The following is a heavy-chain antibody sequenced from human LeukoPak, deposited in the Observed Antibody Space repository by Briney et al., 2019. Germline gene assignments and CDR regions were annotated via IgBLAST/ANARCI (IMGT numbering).Heavy chain of an antibody. CDR2: MNPKSGGT. J-gene: IGHJ4*02. V-gene: IGHV1-2*02. CDR1: GYTFAGYY. D-gene: IGHD6-6*01. CDR3: ARGGAARLFPSDY. Sequence: ASVKVSCKASGYTFAGYYVHWVRQAPGQGLEWMGWMNPKSGGTNYAQKFEARVTMNRDTSISTAYMELSRLRFDDTAVYYCARGGAARLFPSDYWGQGTLVTVSS.